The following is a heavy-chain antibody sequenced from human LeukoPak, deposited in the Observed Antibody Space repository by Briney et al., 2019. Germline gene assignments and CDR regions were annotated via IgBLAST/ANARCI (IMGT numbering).Heavy chain of an antibody. CDR1: GFTFSSYG. Sequence: PGGSLRLSCAASGFTFSSYGMSWVRQAPGKGLEWVSAISGSGGSTYYADSVKGRFTISRDNSKNTLYLQMNSLRAEDTAVYYCAKDLSVLGSSGWYLLVPGAFDIWGQGTMVTVSS. D-gene: IGHD6-19*01. J-gene: IGHJ3*02. CDR3: AKDLSVLGSSGWYLLVPGAFDI. CDR2: ISGSGGST. V-gene: IGHV3-23*01.